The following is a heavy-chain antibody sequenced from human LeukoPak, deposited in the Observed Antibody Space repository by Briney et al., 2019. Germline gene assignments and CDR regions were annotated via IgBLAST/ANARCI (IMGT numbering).Heavy chain of an antibody. CDR1: GFNFGTYS. CDR2: ISNGGTTM. V-gene: IGHV3-48*01. Sequence: GGSLRLSCTASGFNFGTYSMNWVRQAPGKGLEWLSYISNGGTTMYYADSVKGRFTISRDNAKNSLFLQMNSLRAEDTAVYYCARVEWELLLNYWGQGTLVTVSS. J-gene: IGHJ4*02. D-gene: IGHD1-26*01. CDR3: ARVEWELLLNY.